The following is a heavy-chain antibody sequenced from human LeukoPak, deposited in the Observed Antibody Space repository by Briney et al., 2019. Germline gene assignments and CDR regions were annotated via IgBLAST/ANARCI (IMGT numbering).Heavy chain of an antibody. Sequence: PSETLSLTCAVYGGSFRGYYWSWIRQPPGKGLEGIGEINHSGSTNYNPSLKRRVTISVDTSKNQFSLKLSSVPAADTAVYYCARTPWSRRFDYWGEGTLVTVPS. J-gene: IGHJ4*02. CDR1: GGSFRGYY. CDR2: INHSGST. CDR3: ARTPWSRRFDY. D-gene: IGHD3-3*01. V-gene: IGHV4-34*01.